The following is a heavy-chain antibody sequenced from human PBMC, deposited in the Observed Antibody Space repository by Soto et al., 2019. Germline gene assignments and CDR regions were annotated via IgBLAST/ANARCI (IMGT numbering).Heavy chain of an antibody. V-gene: IGHV4-59*01. Sequence: SEILSLTCTVSGPSISSYYWSWIRQPPGKGLEWIGYIYYSGSTNYNPSLKSRVTISVDTSKNQFSLKLSSVTAADTAVYYCATDSGYNYGYFRWFDPWGQGTLVTVSS. CDR1: GPSISSYY. D-gene: IGHD5-18*01. CDR2: IYYSGST. CDR3: ATDSGYNYGYFRWFDP. J-gene: IGHJ5*02.